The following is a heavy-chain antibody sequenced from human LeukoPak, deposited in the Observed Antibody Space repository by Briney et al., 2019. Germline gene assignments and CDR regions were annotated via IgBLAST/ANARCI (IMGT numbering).Heavy chain of an antibody. CDR1: GYTFTSYD. Sequence: GASVKLSCRASGYTFTSYDINWVRQAPGQGLEWMGWINPNSGGTNYAQKFQGRVTMTRDTSSSTAYMELSRLRSDDTAVYYCARGSTLRGDSPYYFDYWGQGTLVTVSS. V-gene: IGHV1-2*02. D-gene: IGHD3-10*01. J-gene: IGHJ4*02. CDR2: INPNSGGT. CDR3: ARGSTLRGDSPYYFDY.